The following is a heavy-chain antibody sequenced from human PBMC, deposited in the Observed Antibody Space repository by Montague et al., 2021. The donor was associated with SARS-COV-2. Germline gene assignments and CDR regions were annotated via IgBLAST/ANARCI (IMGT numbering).Heavy chain of an antibody. J-gene: IGHJ4*02. D-gene: IGHD3-9*01. CDR2: IYISGST. Sequence: TLSLTCTVSGGSISSGSYYWNWIRQPAGKGLEWIGRIYISGSTNYNPSLKSRVTISVDTSKNQFSLKLSSVTAADTAVYYCARESLHLTGYYNDYFDYWGQGTLVTVSS. CDR1: GGSISSGSYY. V-gene: IGHV4-61*02. CDR3: ARESLHLTGYYNDYFDY.